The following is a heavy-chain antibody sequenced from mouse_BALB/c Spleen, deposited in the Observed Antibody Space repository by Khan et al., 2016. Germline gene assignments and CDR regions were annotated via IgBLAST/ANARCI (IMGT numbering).Heavy chain of an antibody. D-gene: IGHD2-12*01. CDR1: GFSLSRYS. Sequence: QVQLKESGPGLVAPSQSLSITCTVSGFSLSRYSVHWIRQPPGQGLEWLGMIWGGGSTDYTSALKSRLNINKDNSQSPVFLKMNSLQTDDTAMYYCARGHDDTMDYWGQGTSVTVSS. V-gene: IGHV2-6-4*01. CDR3: ARGHDDTMDY. J-gene: IGHJ4*01. CDR2: IWGGGST.